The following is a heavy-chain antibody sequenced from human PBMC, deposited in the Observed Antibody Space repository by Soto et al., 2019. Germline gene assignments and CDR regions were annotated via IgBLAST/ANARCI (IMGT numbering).Heavy chain of an antibody. V-gene: IGHV4-31*03. CDR2: IYYSGST. CDR1: GGSISSGGYY. Sequence: QVQLQESGPGLVKPSQTLSLTCTVSGGSISSGGYYWSWIRQHPGKGLEWIGYIYYSGSTYYNPSLKSRVTISVHTSKNQFSLKLSSVTAADTAVYYCARQIAAAGTLNYWGQGTLVTVSS. J-gene: IGHJ4*02. D-gene: IGHD6-13*01. CDR3: ARQIAAAGTLNY.